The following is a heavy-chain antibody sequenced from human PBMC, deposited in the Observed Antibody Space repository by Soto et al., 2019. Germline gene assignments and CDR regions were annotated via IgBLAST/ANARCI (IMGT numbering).Heavy chain of an antibody. J-gene: IGHJ4*02. CDR1: SGSVSSSSYY. CDR2: VYYSGST. D-gene: IGHD6-6*01. CDR3: ASRLAVRPRYYFEY. V-gene: IGHV4-61*01. Sequence: QVQLQESGPGLVKPSETLSLTCTVSSGSVSSSSYYWTWIRQPPGKRLEWIGYVYYSGSTNYNPALKSRVTISIDTSKNEFSLKRSSVTSADTAVYYCASRLAVRPRYYFEYWGQGTLVTVSS.